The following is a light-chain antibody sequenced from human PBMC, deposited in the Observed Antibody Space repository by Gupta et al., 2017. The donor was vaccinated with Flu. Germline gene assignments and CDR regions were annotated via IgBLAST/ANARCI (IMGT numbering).Light chain of an antibody. V-gene: IGLV4-69*01. J-gene: IGLJ2*01. CDR1: SGHSSYA. CDR2: LNSDGSH. CDR3: QTLGTGIVV. Sequence: QLVLTQSHSASASLGASVKLTCTLSSGHSSYAIAWHQQQPEKGPRYLMKLNSDGSHSKGDGIPDRFSGSSSGAERSLTISSLQSEDEADYYCQTLGTGIVVFGGGTKLTVL.